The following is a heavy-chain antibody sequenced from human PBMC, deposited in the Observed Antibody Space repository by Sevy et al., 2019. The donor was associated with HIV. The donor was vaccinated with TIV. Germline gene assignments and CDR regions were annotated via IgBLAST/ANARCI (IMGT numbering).Heavy chain of an antibody. CDR2: VSRGGGTT. J-gene: IGHJ3*02. D-gene: IGHD3-22*01. Sequence: GGSLRLSCAASGFIFSNYAMAWVRQAPGKGLEWVSEVSRGGGTTYYTDSVRGRFTISRDNSKNTLYLQVSNLRADDTAVYYCAKDGAYRTDSFDIWGQGTMVTVSS. CDR3: AKDGAYRTDSFDI. CDR1: GFIFSNYA. V-gene: IGHV3-23*01.